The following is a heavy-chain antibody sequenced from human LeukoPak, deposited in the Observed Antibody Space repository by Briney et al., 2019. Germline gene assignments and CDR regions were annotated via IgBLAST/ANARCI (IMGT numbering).Heavy chain of an antibody. CDR3: ARATTTGDYFDS. V-gene: IGHV4-59*01. D-gene: IGHD2-8*02. CDR2: IYYSGST. Sequence: SEALSLTCTVSGVSISSYHCSWIRQPPGKGLEWIGYIYYSGSTNYNPSLKSRVTISVDTSKNQFSLKLSSVAAADTAVYYCARATTTGDYFDSWGQGTLVTVSS. CDR1: GVSISSYH. J-gene: IGHJ4*02.